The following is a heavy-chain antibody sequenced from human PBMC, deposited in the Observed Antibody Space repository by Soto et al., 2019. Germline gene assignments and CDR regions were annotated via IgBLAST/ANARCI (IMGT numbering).Heavy chain of an antibody. V-gene: IGHV1-2*02. CDR1: GHTFTGYY. CDR3: ARPKYGETYFDS. CDR2: INPNSGGT. D-gene: IGHD2-21*01. Sequence: ASVKVSCKASGHTFTGYYMHWVRQAPGQGLEWMGWINPNSGGTNYARKFQDRVTMARDTSVSTAYMELSSLKSDDTAVYYCARPKYGETYFDSWGQGTVVTVSS. J-gene: IGHJ4*02.